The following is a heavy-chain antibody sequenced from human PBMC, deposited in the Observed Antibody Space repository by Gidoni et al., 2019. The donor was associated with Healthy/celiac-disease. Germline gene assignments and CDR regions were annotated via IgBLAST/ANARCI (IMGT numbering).Heavy chain of an antibody. Sequence: QLQLQESGPGLVKPSETLSLTCTVSGGSISSSRYYWGWIRQPPGKGLEWIGSIYYSGSTYYNPSLKSRVTISVDTSKNQFSLKLSSVTAADTAVYYCARAVYYDFWSGYDEAYAFDIWGQGTMVTVSS. CDR1: GGSISSSRYY. D-gene: IGHD3-3*01. CDR2: IYYSGST. V-gene: IGHV4-39*01. J-gene: IGHJ3*02. CDR3: ARAVYYDFWSGYDEAYAFDI.